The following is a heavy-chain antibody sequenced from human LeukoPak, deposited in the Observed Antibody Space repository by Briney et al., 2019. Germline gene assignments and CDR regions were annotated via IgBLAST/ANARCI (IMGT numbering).Heavy chain of an antibody. CDR2: IYYSGST. CDR1: GGSISSYY. J-gene: IGHJ4*02. D-gene: IGHD6-19*01. CDR3: ARGDTEVAGIELRKYDY. Sequence: SETLSLTCTVSGGSISSYYWSWIRQPPGKGLEWIGYIYYSGSTNYNPSLKSRVTISVDTSKNQFSLKLSSVTAADTAVYYCARGDTEVAGIELRKYDYWGQGTLVTVSS. V-gene: IGHV4-59*12.